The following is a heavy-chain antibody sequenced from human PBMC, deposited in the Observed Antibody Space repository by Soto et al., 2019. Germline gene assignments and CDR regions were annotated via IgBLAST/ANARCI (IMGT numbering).Heavy chain of an antibody. CDR3: AKSPLGYCSGGSCYPPHYFDY. V-gene: IGHV3-23*01. CDR2: VGGSGVST. J-gene: IGHJ4*02. CDR1: GFTFSNYA. D-gene: IGHD2-15*01. Sequence: EVQLLDSGGGLVQPGGSLRLSCAASGFTFSNYAMSWVRQAPGKGLEWVSGVGGSGVSTYYADSVKGRFTISRENSKDTLYLQMNSLRAEDTAVYYCAKSPLGYCSGGSCYPPHYFDYWGQGTLVTVSS.